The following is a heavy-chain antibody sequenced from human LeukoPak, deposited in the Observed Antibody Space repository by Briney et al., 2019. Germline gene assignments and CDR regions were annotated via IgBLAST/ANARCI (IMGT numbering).Heavy chain of an antibody. CDR3: ARAPVGYSSSSSPFDY. CDR1: GVSISSGSYY. V-gene: IGHV4-61*02. CDR2: IYTSGST. D-gene: IGHD6-6*01. J-gene: IGHJ4*02. Sequence: SETLSLTCTVSGVSISSGSYYWSWIRQPAGKGLEWIGRIYTSGSTNYNPSLKSRVTISVDTSKNQFSLKLSSVTAADTAVYYCARAPVGYSSSSSPFDYWGQGILVTVSS.